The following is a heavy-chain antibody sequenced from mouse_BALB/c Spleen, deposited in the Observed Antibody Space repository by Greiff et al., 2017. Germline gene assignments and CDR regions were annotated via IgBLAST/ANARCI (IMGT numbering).Heavy chain of an antibody. J-gene: IGHJ4*01. Sequence: VQLVESGAELVKPGASVKLSCKASGYTFTSYWMHWVKQRPGQGLEWIGEIDPSDSYTNYNQKFKGKATLTVDKSSSTAYMQLSSLTSEDSAVYYCARWPMGAMDYWGQGTSVTVSS. CDR1: GYTFTSYW. CDR2: IDPSDSYT. V-gene: IGHV1-69*02. CDR3: ARWPMGAMDY. D-gene: IGHD4-1*01.